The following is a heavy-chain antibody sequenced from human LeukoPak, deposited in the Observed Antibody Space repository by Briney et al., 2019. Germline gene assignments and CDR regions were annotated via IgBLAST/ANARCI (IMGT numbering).Heavy chain of an antibody. V-gene: IGHV3-30*18. CDR2: ISYDGSNK. CDR1: GFTFSSYG. D-gene: IGHD6-19*01. J-gene: IGHJ4*02. Sequence: GGSLRLSCAASGFTFSSYGMHRVRQAPGKGLEWVAVISYDGSNKYYADSVKGRFTISRDNSKNTLYLQMNSLRPEDTAVYYCAKDISVAGTSGLDYWGQGTLVTVSS. CDR3: AKDISVAGTSGLDY.